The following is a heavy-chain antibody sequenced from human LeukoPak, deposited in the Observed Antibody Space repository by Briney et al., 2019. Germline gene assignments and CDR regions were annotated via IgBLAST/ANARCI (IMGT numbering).Heavy chain of an antibody. CDR3: ARGGDGPDGYSHFDY. CDR1: GGSISSGDYY. D-gene: IGHD5-24*01. Sequence: SQTLSLTCTVSGGSISSGDYYWSWIRQPPGKGLEWIGYIYYSGSTYYNPSLKSRVTISVDTSKNQFSLKLSSVTAADTAVYYCARGGDGPDGYSHFDYWGQGTLVTVSS. CDR2: IYYSGST. J-gene: IGHJ4*02. V-gene: IGHV4-30-4*08.